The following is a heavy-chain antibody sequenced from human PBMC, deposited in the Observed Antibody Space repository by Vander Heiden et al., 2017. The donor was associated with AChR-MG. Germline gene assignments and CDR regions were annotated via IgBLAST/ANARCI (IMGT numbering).Heavy chain of an antibody. V-gene: IGHV3-21*01. CDR2: ISRSSSYI. CDR1: GFTFSSYR. Sequence: EVQLVESGGGLVKPGGSLRLSCAASGFTFSSYRLHWVGQAPGKGLEVVSSISRSSSYIYYADSVKGRVTIARDNAKNSLYLQMNSLRAEDTAVYYCARDRGYYDSSGYYPHAFDIWGQGTMVTVSS. CDR3: ARDRGYYDSSGYYPHAFDI. J-gene: IGHJ3*02. D-gene: IGHD3-22*01.